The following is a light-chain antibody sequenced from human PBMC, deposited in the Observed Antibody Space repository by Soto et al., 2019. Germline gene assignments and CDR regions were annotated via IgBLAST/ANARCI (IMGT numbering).Light chain of an antibody. J-gene: IGLJ7*01. V-gene: IGLV2-11*01. CDR1: GNDVGDYDF. Sequence: QSALTQPRSVSASPGQSVTISCTGTGNDVGDYDFVSWYQQLPGKAPKLIIYDVTKRPSGVPDRFSGSKSGNTASLTISGLQAEDEAEYYCCSYADSYTFVLFGGGTQLTVL. CDR2: DVT. CDR3: CSYADSYTFVL.